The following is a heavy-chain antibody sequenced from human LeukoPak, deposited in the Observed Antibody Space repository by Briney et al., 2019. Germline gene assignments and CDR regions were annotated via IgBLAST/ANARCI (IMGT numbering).Heavy chain of an antibody. Sequence: KFQGRVTITRDTSASTAYMELSSQRSEDTAVYYCARCRITMVRGVIIPFDYWGQGTLVTVS. CDR3: ARCRITMVRGVIIPFDY. V-gene: IGHV1-3*01. J-gene: IGHJ4*02. D-gene: IGHD3-10*01.